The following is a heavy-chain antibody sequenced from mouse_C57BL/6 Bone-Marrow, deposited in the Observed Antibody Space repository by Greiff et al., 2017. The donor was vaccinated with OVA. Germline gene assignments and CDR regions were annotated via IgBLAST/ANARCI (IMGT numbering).Heavy chain of an antibody. CDR1: GFTFSSYA. D-gene: IGHD2-2*01. V-gene: IGHV5-4*01. CDR3: AREYGYPDYYAMDY. J-gene: IGHJ4*01. Sequence: EVHLVESGGGLVKPGGSLKLSCAASGFTFSSYAMSWVRQTPEKRLEWVATISDGGSYTYYPDNVKGRFTISRDNAKNNLYLQMSHLKSEDTAMYYCAREYGYPDYYAMDYWGQGTSVTVSS. CDR2: ISDGGSYT.